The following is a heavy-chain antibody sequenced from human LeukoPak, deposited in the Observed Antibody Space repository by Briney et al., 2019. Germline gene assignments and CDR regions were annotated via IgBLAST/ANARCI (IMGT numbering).Heavy chain of an antibody. CDR2: IYYSGST. D-gene: IGHD3-3*01. CDR1: GGSISSYY. Sequence: SETLSLTRTVSGGSISSYYWSWIRQPPGKGLEWIGYIYYSGSTNYNPSLKSRVTISVDTSKNQFSLKLSSVTAADTAVYYCARVNDFWSGYTNFDYWGQGTLVTVSS. J-gene: IGHJ4*02. CDR3: ARVNDFWSGYTNFDY. V-gene: IGHV4-59*01.